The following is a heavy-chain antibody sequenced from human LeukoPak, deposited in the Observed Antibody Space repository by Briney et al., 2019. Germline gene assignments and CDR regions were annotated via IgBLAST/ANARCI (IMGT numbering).Heavy chain of an antibody. CDR3: ARDTTEGVLSLDV. CDR1: GFTFSGSG. Sequence: PGGSLRLSCAASGFTFSGSGMHWVRQAPGKGPEWVAVIWNDGSQRYYAESVKGRFTISRDNSKNTLDLQMSSLRVEDTAVYYCARDTTEGVLSLDVWGQGTTVTVSS. V-gene: IGHV3-33*01. CDR2: IWNDGSQR. J-gene: IGHJ6*02. D-gene: IGHD2-8*01.